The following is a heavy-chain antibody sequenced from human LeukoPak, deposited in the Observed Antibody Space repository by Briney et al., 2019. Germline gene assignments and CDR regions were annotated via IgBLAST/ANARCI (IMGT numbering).Heavy chain of an antibody. J-gene: IGHJ4*02. V-gene: IGHV1-2*06. CDR2: INPNSGGT. CDR1: GGTFSSYT. Sequence: GASVKVSCKASGGTFSSYTTSWVRQAPGQGLEWMGRINPNSGGTNYAQKFQGRVTMTRDTSISTAYMELSRLRSDDTAVYYCARDFGGSGCHDYWGQGTLVTVSS. D-gene: IGHD6-19*01. CDR3: ARDFGGSGCHDY.